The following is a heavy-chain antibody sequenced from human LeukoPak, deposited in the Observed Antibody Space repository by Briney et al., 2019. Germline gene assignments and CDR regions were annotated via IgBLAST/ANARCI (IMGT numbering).Heavy chain of an antibody. D-gene: IGHD4-17*01. V-gene: IGHV3-23*01. Sequence: GGSLRLSCAASGFTVSSNYMSWVRQAPGKGLEWVSAISGSGGSTYYADSVKGRFTISRDNSKNTLYLQMNSLRAEDTAVYYCAHYGGNPPRDYWGQGTLVTVSS. J-gene: IGHJ4*02. CDR2: ISGSGGST. CDR1: GFTVSSNY. CDR3: AHYGGNPPRDY.